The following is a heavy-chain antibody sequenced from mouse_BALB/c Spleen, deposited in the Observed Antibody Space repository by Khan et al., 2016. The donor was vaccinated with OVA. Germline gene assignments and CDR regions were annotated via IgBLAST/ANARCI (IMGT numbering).Heavy chain of an antibody. Sequence: QIQLEQSGPELMKPGASVKISCKASGYSFTNYGMNWVRQAPGKGLKWIGWINPYTGEPTYTDDFKGRSAFTLDTSSSTAYLQINNLKAEDMATYFCARQHYYGGNYYAMDYWGQGTSVTVSS. CDR1: GYSFTNYG. D-gene: IGHD1-1*01. CDR3: ARQHYYGGNYYAMDY. J-gene: IGHJ4*01. CDR2: INPYTGEP. V-gene: IGHV9-1*02.